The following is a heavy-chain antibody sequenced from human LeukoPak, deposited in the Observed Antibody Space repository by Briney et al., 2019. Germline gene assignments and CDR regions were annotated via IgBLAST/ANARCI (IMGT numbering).Heavy chain of an antibody. V-gene: IGHV3-64*01. Sequence: GGSLRLSCAASGFSFSSSAMHWVRQAPGKGLEYVSAITNNGGYTYYANSVKGRFTISRDNSKNTLYLQMNSLRAEDTAVYYCAKDHPSPYYYDSSGYLFDYWGQGTLVTVSS. CDR3: AKDHPSPYYYDSSGYLFDY. CDR1: GFSFSSSA. D-gene: IGHD3-22*01. J-gene: IGHJ4*02. CDR2: ITNNGGYT.